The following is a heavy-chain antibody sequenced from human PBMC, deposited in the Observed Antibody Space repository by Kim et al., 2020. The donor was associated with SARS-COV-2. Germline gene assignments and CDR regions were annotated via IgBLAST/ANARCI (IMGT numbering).Heavy chain of an antibody. CDR2: IYYSGST. J-gene: IGHJ5*02. Sequence: PETLSLTCTVSGGSISSSSYYWGWIRQPPGKGLEWIGSIYYSGSTYYNPSLKSRVTISVDTSKNQFSLKLSSVTAADTAVYYCVRHGHITMMVVVILPGYFDPWGQGTLVTVSS. CDR1: GGSISSSSYY. V-gene: IGHV4-39*01. CDR3: VRHGHITMMVVVILPGYFDP. D-gene: IGHD3-22*01.